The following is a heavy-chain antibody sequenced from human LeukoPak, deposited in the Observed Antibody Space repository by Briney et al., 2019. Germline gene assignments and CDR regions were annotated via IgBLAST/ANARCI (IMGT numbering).Heavy chain of an antibody. J-gene: IGHJ4*02. Sequence: GGSLRLSCAASGFTFSSYGMHWVRQAPGKGLEWVSVTSYDGSSKYYADSVKGRLTIYRDNSRNTLYLQMDSLRVEDTAVYYCARDAAYNWNYVDYWGQGTLVTVSS. CDR2: TSYDGSSK. V-gene: IGHV3-30*03. D-gene: IGHD1-20*01. CDR3: ARDAAYNWNYVDY. CDR1: GFTFSSYG.